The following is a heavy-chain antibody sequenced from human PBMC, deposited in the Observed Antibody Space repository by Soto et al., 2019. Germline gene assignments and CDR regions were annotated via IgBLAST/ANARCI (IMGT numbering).Heavy chain of an antibody. CDR2: VYPGDSDT. V-gene: IGHV5-51*01. J-gene: IGHJ4*02. D-gene: IGHD2-8*02. CDR3: ARRTGSYYDY. Sequence: PGESLKISCKASGYSFTTSWIGWVRQMPGKGLERMGMVYPGDSDTKYNPSFQGQATISADKSITTIYLQWSSLKASDTAMYYCARRTGSYYDYWGQGTPVTVSS. CDR1: GYSFTTSW.